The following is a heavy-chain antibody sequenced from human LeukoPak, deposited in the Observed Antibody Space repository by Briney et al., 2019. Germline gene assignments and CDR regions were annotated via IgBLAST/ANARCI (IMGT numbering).Heavy chain of an antibody. CDR3: ARDNWNYDHYFDY. CDR1: GFTFSDYY. D-gene: IGHD1-7*01. V-gene: IGHV3-11*04. Sequence: GGSLRLSCAASGFTFSDYYMSWIRQAPGKGLEWVSYISSSGSTIYYADSVKGRFTISRDNAKNSLYLQMNSLRAEDTAVYYCARDNWNYDHYFDYWGQGTLVTVSS. J-gene: IGHJ4*02. CDR2: ISSSGSTI.